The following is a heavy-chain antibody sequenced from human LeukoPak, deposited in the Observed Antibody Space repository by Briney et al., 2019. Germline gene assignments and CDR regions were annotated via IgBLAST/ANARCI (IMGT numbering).Heavy chain of an antibody. D-gene: IGHD3-10*02. J-gene: IGHJ4*02. Sequence: ASVKVSCKASGYTFTGYYMHWVRQAPGQGLEWMGRINPNSGGTNYAQKFQGRVTMTRDTSISTAYMELSRLRSDGTAVYYCARWVPTLFVDYWGQGTLVTVSS. CDR2: INPNSGGT. V-gene: IGHV1-2*06. CDR1: GYTFTGYY. CDR3: ARWVPTLFVDY.